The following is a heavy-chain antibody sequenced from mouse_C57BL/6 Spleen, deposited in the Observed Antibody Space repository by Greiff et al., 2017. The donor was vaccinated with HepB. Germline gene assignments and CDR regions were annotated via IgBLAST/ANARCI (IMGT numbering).Heavy chain of an antibody. CDR1: GYTFTSYW. V-gene: IGHV1-69*01. J-gene: IGHJ2*01. CDR3: ARWGYYGSSYDDY. CDR2: IDPSDSYT. Sequence: QVQLQQPGAELVMPWASVKLSCKASGYTFTSYWMHWVKQRPGQGLEWIGEIDPSDSYTNYNQKFKGKSTLTVDKSSSTAYMQLSSLTSEDSAVYYCARWGYYGSSYDDYWGQGTTLTVSS. D-gene: IGHD1-1*01.